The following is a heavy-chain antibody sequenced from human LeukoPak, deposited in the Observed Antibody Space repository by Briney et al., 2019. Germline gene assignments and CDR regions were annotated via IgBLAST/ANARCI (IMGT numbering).Heavy chain of an antibody. Sequence: GGSLRLSYAAFGFTFSSYDMHWVRQAPGKGLEWVAFTRYDGSNKYYADSVKGRFTISRDNSKNTLYLQMNSLRAEDTAVYYCAKDRTGDFDYWGQGTLVTASS. D-gene: IGHD1-1*01. J-gene: IGHJ4*02. V-gene: IGHV3-30*02. CDR2: TRYDGSNK. CDR3: AKDRTGDFDY. CDR1: GFTFSSYD.